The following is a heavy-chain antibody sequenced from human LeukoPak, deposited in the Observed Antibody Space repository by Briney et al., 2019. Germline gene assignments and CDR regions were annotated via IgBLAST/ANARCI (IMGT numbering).Heavy chain of an antibody. CDR2: IYYSGST. Sequence: PSETLSLTCTVSGGSISSGDYYWSWIRQPPGKGLEWSGYIYYSGSTYYNPSLKSRVTISVDTSKNQFSLELSSVTAADTAVYYCARAHFESDEYYFDYWGQGTLVTVSS. V-gene: IGHV4-30-4*08. CDR1: GGSISSGDYY. CDR3: ARAHFESDEYYFDY. J-gene: IGHJ4*02.